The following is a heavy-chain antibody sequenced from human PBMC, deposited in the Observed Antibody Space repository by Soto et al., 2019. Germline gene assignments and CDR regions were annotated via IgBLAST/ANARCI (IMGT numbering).Heavy chain of an antibody. Sequence: QVQLQESGPGLVKPSETLSLTCSVSGASMNDYYGSWVRQPPGKGLEWIGYMHSTGRANSNSSLNSRVSISVDTSKNRFSLSRTSVTPADTAVYYCVRSRHSFDGAMWGRRILVTVSS. CDR1: GASMNDYY. V-gene: IGHV4-59*01. J-gene: IGHJ4*02. CDR3: VRSRHSFDGAM. D-gene: IGHD1-26*01. CDR2: MHSTGRA.